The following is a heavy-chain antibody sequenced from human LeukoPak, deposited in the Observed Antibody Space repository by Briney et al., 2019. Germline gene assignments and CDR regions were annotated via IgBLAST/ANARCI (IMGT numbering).Heavy chain of an antibody. Sequence: ASVKVSCKASGHTFTSYYMHWVRQAPGQGLEWVGWISAYSGNPKYAQKFQDRVTMTTDTSTSTAYMELRSLRSDDTAVYYCARSEKAYCGGVCDNYYMDVWGKGTTVIISS. V-gene: IGHV1-18*04. J-gene: IGHJ6*03. D-gene: IGHD2-21*02. CDR2: ISAYSGNP. CDR3: ARSEKAYCGGVCDNYYMDV. CDR1: GHTFTSYY.